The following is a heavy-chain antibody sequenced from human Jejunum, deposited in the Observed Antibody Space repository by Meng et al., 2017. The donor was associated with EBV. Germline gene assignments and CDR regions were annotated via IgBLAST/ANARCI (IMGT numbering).Heavy chain of an antibody. J-gene: IGHJ4*02. V-gene: IGHV3-23*01. Sequence: EGQLLESGGGLVQPGGSLRIACAASGFSFSNSAMSWVRQAPGKGLGWVSVISGSAGNTYYADSVKGRFTISRDLSNNTLYLQMNSLRAEDTAIYYCAKLLKYWGQGTLVTVSS. CDR1: GFSFSNSA. CDR3: AKLLKY. CDR2: ISGSAGNT.